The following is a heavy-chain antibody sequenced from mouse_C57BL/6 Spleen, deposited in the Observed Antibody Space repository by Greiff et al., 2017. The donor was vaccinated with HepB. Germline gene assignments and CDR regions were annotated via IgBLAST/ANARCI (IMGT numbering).Heavy chain of an antibody. CDR3: ARDAWRLRYFDV. CDR1: GFTFSDFY. D-gene: IGHD3-2*02. Sequence: EVKLVESGGGLVQSGRSLRLSCATSGFTFSDFYMEWVRQAPGKGLEWIAASRNKANDYTTEYSASVKGRFIVSRDTSQSILYLQMNALRAEDTAIYYCARDAWRLRYFDVWGTGTTVTVSS. V-gene: IGHV7-1*01. J-gene: IGHJ1*03. CDR2: SRNKANDYTT.